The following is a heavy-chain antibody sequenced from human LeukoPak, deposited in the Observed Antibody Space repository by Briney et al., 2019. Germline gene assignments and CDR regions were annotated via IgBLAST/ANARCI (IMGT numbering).Heavy chain of an antibody. V-gene: IGHV4-38-2*02. CDR1: GYSISSGYY. CDR2: IYHSGST. CDR3: APQKRGKFDY. J-gene: IGHJ4*02. Sequence: SETLSLTCTVSGYSISSGYYWGWIRQPPGKGLEWIGSIYHSGSTYYNPSLKSRGTLSVDTSKNQFSLKLSSVTAADTAVYYCAPQKRGKFDYWGQGTLVTVSS.